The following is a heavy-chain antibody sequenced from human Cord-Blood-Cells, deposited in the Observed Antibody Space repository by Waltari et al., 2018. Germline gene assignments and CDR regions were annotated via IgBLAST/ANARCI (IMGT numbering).Heavy chain of an antibody. CDR2: INPNSGGT. Sequence: QVQLVQSGAEVKKPGASVKVSCKASGYTFTGYYLHWVRQAPGPGLEWMGWINPNSGGTNYAQKFQGRVTMTRDTSISTAYMELSRLRSDDTAVYYCARDGGPTGDDYYYYMDVWGKGTTVTVSS. V-gene: IGHV1-2*02. CDR1: GYTFTGYY. CDR3: ARDGGPTGDDYYYYMDV. J-gene: IGHJ6*03. D-gene: IGHD7-27*01.